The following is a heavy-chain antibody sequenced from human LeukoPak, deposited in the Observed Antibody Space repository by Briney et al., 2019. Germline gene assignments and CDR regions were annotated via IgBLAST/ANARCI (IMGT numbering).Heavy chain of an antibody. V-gene: IGHV1-8*02. CDR2: MNPNSGDT. D-gene: IGHD2-15*01. CDR1: GYTFTSYD. Sequence: ASVKVSCKASGYTFTSYDINWVRQATGQGLEWMGWMNPNSGDTGYAQKFQGRVTMTRNTSISTAYMELSSLRSEDTAVYYCARDRRDPSWTLPSDYWGQGTLVTVSS. J-gene: IGHJ4*02. CDR3: ARDRRDPSWTLPSDY.